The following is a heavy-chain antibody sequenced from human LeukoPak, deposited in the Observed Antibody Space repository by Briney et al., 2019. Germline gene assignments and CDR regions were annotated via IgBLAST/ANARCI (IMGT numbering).Heavy chain of an antibody. CDR1: GFTVSSNY. Sequence: GGSLRLSCAASGFTVSSNYMSWVRQAPGKGLEWVSVIYSGGSTYYADSVKGRFTISRDISKNTLYLQMNSLRAEDTAVYYCARLAVAGWTRAFDIWGQGTMVTVSS. CDR3: ARLAVAGWTRAFDI. J-gene: IGHJ3*02. V-gene: IGHV3-53*01. D-gene: IGHD6-19*01. CDR2: IYSGGST.